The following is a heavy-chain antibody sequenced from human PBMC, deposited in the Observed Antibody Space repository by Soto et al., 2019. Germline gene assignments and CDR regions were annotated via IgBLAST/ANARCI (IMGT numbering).Heavy chain of an antibody. V-gene: IGHV4-59*08. CDR2: IYYSGST. J-gene: IGHJ5*02. CDR1: GVSISSYY. CDR3: ARRVYYDSGWFDP. Sequence: SETLSLTCTVSGVSISSYYWSWIRQPPGKGLEWIGYIYYSGSTNYNPFLKSRVTISVDTSKNQFSLKLSSVTAADTAVYYCARRVYYDSGWFDPWGQGTLVTVSS. D-gene: IGHD3-22*01.